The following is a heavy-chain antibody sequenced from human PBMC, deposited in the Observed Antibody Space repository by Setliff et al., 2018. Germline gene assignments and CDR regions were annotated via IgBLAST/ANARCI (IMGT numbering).Heavy chain of an antibody. CDR1: GFSFGSYA. CDR3: ARGWPPDDAFDI. CDR2: LGGSGSNT. J-gene: IGHJ3*02. V-gene: IGHV3-21*01. Sequence: GGSLRLSCVASGFSFGSYAMSWVRQAPGKGLEWVSALGGSGSNTFYADSVKGRFTISRDNAKNSLYLQMNSLRAEDTAVYYCARGWPPDDAFDIWGQGTMVTVSS.